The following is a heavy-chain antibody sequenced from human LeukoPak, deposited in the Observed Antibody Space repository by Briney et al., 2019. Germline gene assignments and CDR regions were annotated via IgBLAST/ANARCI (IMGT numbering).Heavy chain of an antibody. CDR2: IYYSGRT. V-gene: IGHV4-39*01. CDR1: GFTFSDYY. CDR3: ARLGQYCGSDCYPPSFDY. D-gene: IGHD2-21*02. Sequence: LRLSCAASGFTFSDYYMSWIRQPPGKGLEWIGSIYYSGRTYYNPSLKSRVTISVDTSKNQFSLKMSSVTAADTAVYYCARLGQYCGSDCYPPSFDYWGQGTQVTVSS. J-gene: IGHJ4*02.